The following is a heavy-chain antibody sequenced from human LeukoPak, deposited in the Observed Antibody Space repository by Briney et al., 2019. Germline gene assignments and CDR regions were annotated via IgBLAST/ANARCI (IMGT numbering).Heavy chain of an antibody. Sequence: SVKVSCKASGGTFSSYAISWVRQAPGQGLEWMGGIIPIFGTANYAQKFQGRVTITTDESTSTAYMELSSLRSEDTAVYYCARVSAAGYYYYYGMDVWGQGTTVTVSS. CDR3: ARVSAAGYYYYYGMDV. D-gene: IGHD6-13*01. J-gene: IGHJ6*02. CDR1: GGTFSSYA. CDR2: IIPIFGTA. V-gene: IGHV1-69*05.